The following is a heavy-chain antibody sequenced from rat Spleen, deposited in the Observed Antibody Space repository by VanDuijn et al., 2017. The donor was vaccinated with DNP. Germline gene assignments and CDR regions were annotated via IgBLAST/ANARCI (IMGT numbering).Heavy chain of an antibody. CDR2: TNYAGGST. Sequence: EVQLVESGGGLVQPGRSLKLSCAASGFSFSDFYMAWVRQTPTKGLEWVAYTNYAGGSTYNGDSVKGRFTISRDNAKSTLYLQINSLRSKDMATYYCARHVLPLRVWDYWGQGVMVTVSS. CDR1: GFSFSDFY. D-gene: IGHD1-4*01. CDR3: ARHVLPLRVWDY. J-gene: IGHJ2*01. V-gene: IGHV5-22*01.